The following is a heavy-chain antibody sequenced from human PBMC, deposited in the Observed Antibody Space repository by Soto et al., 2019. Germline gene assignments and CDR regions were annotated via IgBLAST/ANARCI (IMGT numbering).Heavy chain of an antibody. J-gene: IGHJ4*02. Sequence: PSETLSLTCTVSGGSISSSSYYWGWIRQPPGKGLEWIGNIYYSGSTYYNPSLKSRLTISVDTSKNQFTLKLTSVTVEDTAVYYCATSYGNAWYTYWGQGTQVTVSS. CDR1: GGSISSSSYY. D-gene: IGHD6-13*01. CDR2: IYYSGST. CDR3: ATSYGNAWYTY. V-gene: IGHV4-39*06.